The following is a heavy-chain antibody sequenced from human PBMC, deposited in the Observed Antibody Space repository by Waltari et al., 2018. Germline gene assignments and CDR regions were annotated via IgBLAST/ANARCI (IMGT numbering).Heavy chain of an antibody. V-gene: IGHV3-53*01. Sequence: EVQLVESGGGLIQPGGSLRLSCAASGFTVSSNYMSWVRQAPGKGLEWVSVIYSGGGTYYADSVKGRFTISRDNAKNSLYLQMNSLRAEDTAVYYCARAHRVGASFDYWGQGTLVTVSS. CDR2: IYSGGGT. D-gene: IGHD1-26*01. J-gene: IGHJ4*02. CDR3: ARAHRVGASFDY. CDR1: GFTVSSNY.